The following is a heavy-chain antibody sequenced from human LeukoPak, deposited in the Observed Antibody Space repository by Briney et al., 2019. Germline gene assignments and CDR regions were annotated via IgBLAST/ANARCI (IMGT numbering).Heavy chain of an antibody. CDR1: GGSISHYY. CDR3: ARDSSGYYSDY. V-gene: IGHV4-59*12. J-gene: IGHJ4*02. D-gene: IGHD3-22*01. Sequence: SETLSLTCTVSGGSISHYYWSWIRQPPGKGLEWIGYIYYSGSTDYNPSLKSRVTISIDTSKKQFSLKLSSVTAADTAVYYCARDSSGYYSDYWGQGTLVTVSS. CDR2: IYYSGST.